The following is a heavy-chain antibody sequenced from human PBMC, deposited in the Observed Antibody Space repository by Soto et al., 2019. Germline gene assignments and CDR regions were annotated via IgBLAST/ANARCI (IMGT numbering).Heavy chain of an antibody. CDR3: ARGSPLGFGVDWFDP. CDR1: GGSVSSGSYY. J-gene: IGHJ5*02. Sequence: SETLSLTCTVSGGSVSSGSYYWSWIRQPPGKGLEWIGYIYYSGSTNYNPSLKSRVTISVDTSRNQFSLKLSSVTAADTAVYYCARGSPLGFGVDWFDPWGQGTLVTVSS. D-gene: IGHD2-8*01. CDR2: IYYSGST. V-gene: IGHV4-61*01.